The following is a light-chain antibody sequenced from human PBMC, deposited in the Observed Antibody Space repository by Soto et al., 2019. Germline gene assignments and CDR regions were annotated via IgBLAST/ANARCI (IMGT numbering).Light chain of an antibody. J-gene: IGLJ2*01. CDR1: SSNIGNNY. CDR3: ATWDGRLPAEV. Sequence: QSVLTQPPSVSAAPGQKVTISCSGSSSNIGNNYVSWYQQLPGTAPKLLIYDNNKRPSGIPDRFAGSKSGTSGTLDITGLQTGDEADYYCATWDGRLPAEVFGRGTKLTVL. CDR2: DNN. V-gene: IGLV1-51*01.